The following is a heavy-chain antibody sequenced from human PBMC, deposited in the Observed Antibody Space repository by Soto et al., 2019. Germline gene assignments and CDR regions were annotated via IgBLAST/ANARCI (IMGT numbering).Heavy chain of an antibody. V-gene: IGHV3-23*01. D-gene: IGHD3-3*01. CDR2: ISGSGGST. J-gene: IGHJ6*02. CDR3: ANCRFLEWLFPRRDYYYGMDV. Sequence: EVQLLESGGGLVQPGGSLRLSCAASGFTFSSYAMSWVRQAPGKGLEWVSAISGSGGSTYYADSVKGRFTISRDNSKNTLYLQMNSLRAEDTAVYYCANCRFLEWLFPRRDYYYGMDVWGQGTTVTVSS. CDR1: GFTFSSYA.